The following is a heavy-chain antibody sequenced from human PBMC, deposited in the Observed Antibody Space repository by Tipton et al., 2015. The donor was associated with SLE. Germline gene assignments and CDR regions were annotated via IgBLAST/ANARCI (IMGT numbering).Heavy chain of an antibody. J-gene: IGHJ3*02. V-gene: IGHV4-38-2*02. CDR2: IYHSGST. Sequence: TLSLTCAVSGYSISSGYYWGWIRQPPGKGLGWIGSIYHSGSTYYNPSLKSRVTISVDTSKNQFSLKLSSVTAADTAVYYCARDPHMVQGSNAFDIWGQGTMVTASP. D-gene: IGHD3-10*01. CDR3: ARDPHMVQGSNAFDI. CDR1: GYSISSGYY.